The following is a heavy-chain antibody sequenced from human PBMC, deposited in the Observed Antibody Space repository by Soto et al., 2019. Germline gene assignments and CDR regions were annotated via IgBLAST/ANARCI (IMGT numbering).Heavy chain of an antibody. J-gene: IGHJ4*02. CDR3: ARALKTTVTTLDY. CDR2: ISAYNGNT. D-gene: IGHD4-17*01. V-gene: IGHV1-18*01. CDR1: GYTFTSYG. Sequence: EASVKVSCKASGYTFTSYGISWVRQAPGQGLEWMGWISAYNGNTNYAQKLQGRVSMTTDTSTSTAYMELRSLRSDDTAVYFCARALKTTVTTLDYWGQGTLVTVSS.